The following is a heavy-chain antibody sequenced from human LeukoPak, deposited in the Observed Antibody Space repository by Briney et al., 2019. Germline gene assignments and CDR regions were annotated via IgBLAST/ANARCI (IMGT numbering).Heavy chain of an antibody. CDR3: HCSGGNCYTP. J-gene: IGHJ5*02. V-gene: IGHV3-23*03. D-gene: IGHD2-15*01. CDR2: LYSGGST. Sequence: PGGSLRLSCAASGFTFSSYAMIWVRQAPGKGLEWVSVLYSGGSTYYADSVKGRFTISRDNSRNTLYLQMNSLRAEDTAVYYCHCSGGNCYTPWGQGTLVTVSS. CDR1: GFTFSSYA.